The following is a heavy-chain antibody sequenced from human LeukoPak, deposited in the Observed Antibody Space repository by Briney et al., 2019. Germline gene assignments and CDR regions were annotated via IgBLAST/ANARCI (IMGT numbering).Heavy chain of an antibody. CDR2: IKSRNDGGTT. CDR1: GFTFKNAW. J-gene: IGHJ3*02. CDR3: IPMWAFDN. Sequence: PGGSLRLSCAASGFTFKNAWMSWVRQAPGKGLEWVGHIKSRNDGGTTDYAAPVKARFTISRDDSKNTLYLQMNSLKTEDTAVYYCIPMWAFDNWGQGTMVTVS. V-gene: IGHV3-15*01. D-gene: IGHD2-21*01.